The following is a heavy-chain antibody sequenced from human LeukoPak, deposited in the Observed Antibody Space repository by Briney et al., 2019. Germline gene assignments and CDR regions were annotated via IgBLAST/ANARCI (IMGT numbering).Heavy chain of an antibody. Sequence: ASVKVSCKASGYTFTGYYMHWVRQVPGQGLEWMGWINPNSGGTNYAQKFQGRVTMTRDTSISTAYMELSRLRSDDTAVYYCARDIGEQWLGNYDYWGQGTLVTVSS. CDR1: GYTFTGYY. V-gene: IGHV1-2*02. D-gene: IGHD6-19*01. CDR2: INPNSGGT. J-gene: IGHJ4*02. CDR3: ARDIGEQWLGNYDY.